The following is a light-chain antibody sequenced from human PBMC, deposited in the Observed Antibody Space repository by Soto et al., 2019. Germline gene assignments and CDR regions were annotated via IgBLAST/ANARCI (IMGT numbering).Light chain of an antibody. V-gene: IGKV3-15*01. CDR2: AAS. Sequence: EIVMTQSPATLSVSPGDRATLSCRASESVSTNLAWYQQKPGQAPRLLIYAASTRATGIPARFSGSGSGTEFTLTICSLQSEDFAVYYCQQYDLSSGFGGGTKVEIK. CDR3: QQYDLSSG. J-gene: IGKJ4*01. CDR1: ESVSTN.